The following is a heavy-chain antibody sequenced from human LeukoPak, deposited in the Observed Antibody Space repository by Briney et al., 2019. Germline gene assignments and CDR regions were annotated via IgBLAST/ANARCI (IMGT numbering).Heavy chain of an antibody. CDR1: GGSISSYY. CDR3: ARDGAGSGYLFDY. CDR2: IYYSGST. Sequence: SETLSLTCTVSGGSISSYYWSWIRQPPGKGLEWIGYIYYSGSTNYNPSLKSRVTISVDTSKNQFSLNLTSVTAADTAVYYCARDGAGSGYLFDYWGQGILVTVSS. J-gene: IGHJ4*02. V-gene: IGHV4-59*12. D-gene: IGHD3-22*01.